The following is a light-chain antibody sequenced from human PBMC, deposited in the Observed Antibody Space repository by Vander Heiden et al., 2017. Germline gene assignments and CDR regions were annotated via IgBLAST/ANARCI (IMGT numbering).Light chain of an antibody. CDR2: DVT. V-gene: IGLV2-8*01. Sequence: QSALIQPPSASGSPGQSVTISCTGTSSDIGAYTYVSWYQQYPGKAPKVIIYDVTKRTSGVPDRFSGSKSGNTASLTVSGLQAEDEADYYCGSYTTTNHYVFGTGTRITVL. CDR3: GSYTTTNHYV. CDR1: SSDIGAYTY. J-gene: IGLJ1*01.